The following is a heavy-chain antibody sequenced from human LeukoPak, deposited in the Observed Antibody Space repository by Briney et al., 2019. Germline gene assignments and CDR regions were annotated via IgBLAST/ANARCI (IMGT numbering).Heavy chain of an antibody. V-gene: IGHV4-38-2*02. Sequence: PSETLSLTCTVSGYFISSGYYWGWIRQPPGKGLQWIGSIHHSGSTYYNPSLKSRVTISVDTSKNQFSLKLSSVTAADTAVYYCARVVGAMGQYYFDYWGQGTLVTVSS. J-gene: IGHJ4*02. D-gene: IGHD1-26*01. CDR1: GYFISSGYY. CDR3: ARVVGAMGQYYFDY. CDR2: IHHSGST.